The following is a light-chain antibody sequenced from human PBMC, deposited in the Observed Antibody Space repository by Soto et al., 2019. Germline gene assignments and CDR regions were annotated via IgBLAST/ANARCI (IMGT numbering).Light chain of an antibody. CDR1: QSVSSTY. V-gene: IGKV3-20*01. CDR3: QHYGRSLWT. J-gene: IGKJ1*01. Sequence: EIVLTQSLGTLSLSPGERATLSFRASQSVSSTYLTWYQQKPGQAPRLLTYGASSRATGIPDRFSGSGSGTDFTLTISRLEPEDFAVYFCQHYGRSLWTFGQGTKVDIK. CDR2: GAS.